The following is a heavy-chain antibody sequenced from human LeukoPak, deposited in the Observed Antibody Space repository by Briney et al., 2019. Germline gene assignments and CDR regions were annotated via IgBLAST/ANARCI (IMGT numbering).Heavy chain of an antibody. D-gene: IGHD3-10*01. CDR2: IYHSGST. CDR1: GGSISSGGYS. Sequence: SETLSLTCAVSGGSISSGGYSWSWIRQPPGKGLEWIGYIYHSGSTNYNPSLKSRVTISVDTSKNQFSLKLSSVTAADTAVYYCARSRIRFDAFDIWGQGTMVTLSS. V-gene: IGHV4-30-2*01. J-gene: IGHJ3*02. CDR3: ARSRIRFDAFDI.